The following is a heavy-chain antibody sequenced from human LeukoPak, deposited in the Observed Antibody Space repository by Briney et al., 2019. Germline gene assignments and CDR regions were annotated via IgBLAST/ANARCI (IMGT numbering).Heavy chain of an antibody. V-gene: IGHV3-7*01. D-gene: IGHD1-1*01. CDR2: IKHDGSEK. J-gene: IGHJ3*02. Sequence: GGSLRLSCVASGFTFNSYWMSWVRQAPGNGLEWVANIKHDGSEKYYVDSVEGRFTISRDNAKNSLYLQMNSLRADDTAVYYCARGGHDPGIPFDIWGQGTMVTVSS. CDR3: ARGGHDPGIPFDI. CDR1: GFTFNSYW.